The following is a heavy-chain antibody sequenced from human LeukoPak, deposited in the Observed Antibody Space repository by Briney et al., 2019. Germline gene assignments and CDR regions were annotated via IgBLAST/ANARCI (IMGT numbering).Heavy chain of an antibody. CDR3: ARGIAAASDRAFDI. CDR2: IYSSGGT. V-gene: IGHV4-61*02. CDR1: GGSISSGSYY. J-gene: IGHJ3*02. D-gene: IGHD6-13*01. Sequence: SETLSLTCTVSGGSISSGSYYWSWIRQPAGKGLEWIGRIYSSGGTDYNPSLKSRVTMSVDTSKNQFSLKVSSVTAADTAVYYCARGIAAASDRAFDIWGQGTMVTVSS.